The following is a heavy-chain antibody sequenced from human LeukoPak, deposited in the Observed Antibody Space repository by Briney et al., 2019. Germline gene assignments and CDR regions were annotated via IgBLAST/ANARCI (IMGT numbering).Heavy chain of an antibody. V-gene: IGHV7-4-1*02. CDR3: ARDLVTMVRGVSPRGYFQH. CDR1: GYTFTSYA. D-gene: IGHD3-10*01. Sequence: GASVKVSCKASGYTFTSYAMNWVRQAPGQGLEWMGWINTNTGNPTYAQGFTGRFVFSLDTSVSTAYLQISSLKAEDTAVYYCARDLVTMVRGVSPRGYFQHWGQGTLVTVSS. J-gene: IGHJ1*01. CDR2: INTNTGNP.